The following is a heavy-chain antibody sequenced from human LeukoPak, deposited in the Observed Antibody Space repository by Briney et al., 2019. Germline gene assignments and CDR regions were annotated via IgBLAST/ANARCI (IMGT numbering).Heavy chain of an antibody. CDR3: ARDGCSTTACLGFDY. D-gene: IGHD2-2*01. CDR1: GFTFSSYT. CDR2: ISSSSSYI. V-gene: IGHV3-21*01. J-gene: IGHJ4*02. Sequence: PGGSLRLSCAASGFTFSSYTMNWVRHAPGKGLEWVSSISSSSSYIYYADSVKGRFTISRDNAKNSLYLQMNSLRAEDTAVYYCARDGCSTTACLGFDYWGQGTLVTVSS.